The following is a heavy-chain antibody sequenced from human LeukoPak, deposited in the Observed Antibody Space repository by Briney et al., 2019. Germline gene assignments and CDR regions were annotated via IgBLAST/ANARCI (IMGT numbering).Heavy chain of an antibody. CDR3: ARLYLSHGILSTLDP. J-gene: IGHJ5*02. CDR1: GGSISSSPYY. CDR2: IYYRGST. Sequence: SETLSLTCTVSGGSISSSPYYWGWIRQPPAKVLEWSGSIYYRGSTHSNPPLKSRVTISLDTPKNQFSLRLRSVTAADTALYYCARLYLSHGILSTLDPWGQETLVTVSS. V-gene: IGHV4-39*01. D-gene: IGHD2-2*01.